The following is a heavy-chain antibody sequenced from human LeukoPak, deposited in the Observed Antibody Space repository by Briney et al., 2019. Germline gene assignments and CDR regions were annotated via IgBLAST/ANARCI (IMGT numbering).Heavy chain of an antibody. D-gene: IGHD3-16*02. CDR3: AGGYHDSVWGSYRSQGYYYSYMKV. J-gene: IGHJ6*03. V-gene: IGHV1-8*01. CDR2: MNPNSGNT. Sequence: ASVKVSCKASGYTFTSYDINWVRQASGQGLEWMGWMNPNSGNTGYAQKFQGRVTMTRNTSISTAYMELSSLRSEDTAEYYCAGGYHDSVWGSYRSQGYYYSYMKVWAKGPRSPSP. CDR1: GYTFTSYD.